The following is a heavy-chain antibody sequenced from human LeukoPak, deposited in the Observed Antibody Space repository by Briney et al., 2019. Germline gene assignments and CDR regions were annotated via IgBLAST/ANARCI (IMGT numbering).Heavy chain of an antibody. CDR2: INTDGSST. D-gene: IGHD3-16*01. CDR1: GFTFSSYW. J-gene: IGHJ3*02. CDR3: ARLGSHRGDDAFDI. Sequence: GGSLRLSCAASGFTFSSYWMHWVRQAPGKGLVWVSRINTDGSSTSYADSVKGRFTISRDNAKNSLYLQMNSLRAEDTAVYYCARLGSHRGDDAFDIWGQGTMVTVSS. V-gene: IGHV3-74*01.